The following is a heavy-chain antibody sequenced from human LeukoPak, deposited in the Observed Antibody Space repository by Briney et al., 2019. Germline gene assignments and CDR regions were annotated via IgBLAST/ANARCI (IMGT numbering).Heavy chain of an antibody. J-gene: IGHJ4*02. Sequence: SETLSHSCTVSGGSISSYYWSWIRQPAGKGLEWIGRIYTGASTNSNPSLKSRVTMSVDTSKNQFSLKLRSVTAADTAVYYCAREGNYYGGGDYYYFDYWGQGTLVTVSS. V-gene: IGHV4-4*07. CDR2: IYTGAST. CDR3: AREGNYYGGGDYYYFDY. CDR1: GGSISSYY. D-gene: IGHD2-21*01.